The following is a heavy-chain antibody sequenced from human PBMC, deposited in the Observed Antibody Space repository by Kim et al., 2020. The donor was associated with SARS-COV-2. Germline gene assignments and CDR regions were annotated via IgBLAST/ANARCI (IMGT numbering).Heavy chain of an antibody. CDR3: ARGVIAAIRNYFDP. V-gene: IGHV3-48*02. D-gene: IGHD2-15*01. J-gene: IGHJ5*02. Sequence: DAWKGRFTIARGNAKNSLYLQMTSLRDEDTAVYYCARGVIAAIRNYFDPWGQGTLVTVSS.